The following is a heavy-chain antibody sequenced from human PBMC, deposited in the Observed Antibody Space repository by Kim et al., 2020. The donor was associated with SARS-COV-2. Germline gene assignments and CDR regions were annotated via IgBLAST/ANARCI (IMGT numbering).Heavy chain of an antibody. Sequence: SQTLSLTCTVSGGSISSSSYYWGWIRQPPGKGLEWIGSIYYSGSTYYNPSLKSRVTISVDTSKNQFSLKLSSVTAADTAVYYCARGTAMARAHWFDPWGQGTLVTVSS. V-gene: IGHV4-39*07. CDR3: ARGTAMARAHWFDP. J-gene: IGHJ5*02. D-gene: IGHD5-18*01. CDR1: GGSISSSSYY. CDR2: IYYSGST.